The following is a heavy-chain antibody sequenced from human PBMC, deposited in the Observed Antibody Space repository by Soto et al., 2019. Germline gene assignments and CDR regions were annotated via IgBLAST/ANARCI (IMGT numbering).Heavy chain of an antibody. J-gene: IGHJ4*02. CDR2: ITGSGVST. Sequence: PAGSLRLSCAASGCVVSSDSMSWGRQGPGKGLEWVSSITGSGVSTYYADTVKGRLTISRDKPKNMLYLHMNRLRPEDTAVYYCAQGGHYDSSGYYFGYWGPGTLVTVSS. V-gene: IGHV3-23*01. CDR1: GCVVSSDS. D-gene: IGHD3-22*01. CDR3: AQGGHYDSSGYYFGY.